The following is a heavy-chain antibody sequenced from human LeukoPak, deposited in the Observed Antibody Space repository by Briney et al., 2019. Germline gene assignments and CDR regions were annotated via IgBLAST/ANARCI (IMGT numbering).Heavy chain of an antibody. J-gene: IGHJ6*03. CDR1: GFTFTSSA. D-gene: IGHD1-26*01. Sequence: GTSVKVSCKASGFTFTSSAMQWVRQARRQRLEWIGWIVVGSGNTNYAQKFQERVTITRDMSTSTAYMELSSLRSEDTAVYYCAATGSYRYYYYMDVWGKGTTVTISS. CDR3: AATGSYRYYYYMDV. CDR2: IVVGSGNT. V-gene: IGHV1-58*02.